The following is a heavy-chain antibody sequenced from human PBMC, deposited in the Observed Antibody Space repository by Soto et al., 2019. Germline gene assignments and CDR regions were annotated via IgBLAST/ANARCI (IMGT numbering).Heavy chain of an antibody. CDR1: GGTFSSYA. Sequence: QVQLVQSGAEVKKPGSSVKVSCKASGGTFSSYAISWVRQAPGQGLEWMGVIIPIFGTANYAQTFQGRVTITADESSSKAYMELSSLRSADKAVYYCARGRKGWLQSNHLFDYWGQGPLVTVSS. V-gene: IGHV1-69*01. CDR2: IIPIFGTA. CDR3: ARGRKGWLQSNHLFDY. D-gene: IGHD5-12*01. J-gene: IGHJ4*02.